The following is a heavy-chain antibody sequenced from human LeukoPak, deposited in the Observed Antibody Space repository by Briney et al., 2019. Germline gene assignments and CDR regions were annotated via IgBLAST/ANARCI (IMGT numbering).Heavy chain of an antibody. Sequence: PGGSLRLSCAASGFTFDDYAMHWVRQAPGKGLEWVSGISWNSGSIGYADSVKGRFTISRDNAKNSLYLQMNSLRAEDTALYYCAKILATVTSYYYGMDVWGQGTTVTVSS. CDR3: AKILATVTSYYYGMDV. CDR1: GFTFDDYA. CDR2: ISWNSGSI. J-gene: IGHJ6*02. D-gene: IGHD4-17*01. V-gene: IGHV3-9*01.